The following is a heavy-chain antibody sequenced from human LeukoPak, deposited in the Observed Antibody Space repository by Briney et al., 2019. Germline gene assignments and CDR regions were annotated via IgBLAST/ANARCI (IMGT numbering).Heavy chain of an antibody. D-gene: IGHD2-15*01. CDR1: GFTFSNYA. Sequence: GGSLRLSCVASGFTFSNYAMSWVRQAPGKGLELVSGIWGTDDKTVYGYAVRGRFTISRDNSKHTLYLQMNSLRADDTAVYYCAKTQGYYDAWAEGALVTVPS. J-gene: IGHJ5*02. CDR3: AKTQGYYDA. V-gene: IGHV3-23*01. CDR2: IWGTDDKT.